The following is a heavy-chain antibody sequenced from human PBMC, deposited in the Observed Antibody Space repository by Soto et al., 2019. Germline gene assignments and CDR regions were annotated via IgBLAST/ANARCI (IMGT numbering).Heavy chain of an antibody. CDR1: GGSIGSGGYY. D-gene: IGHD6-13*01. Sequence: PSETLSLTCTVSGGSIGSGGYYWSWIRQPPGKGLEWIGYIYYSGSTNYNPSLKSRVTISVDTSKNQFSLKLSSVTAADTAVYYCARGGRLGESSSWYAGTYYYYYMDVWGKGTTVTVSS. CDR3: ARGGRLGESSSWYAGTYYYYYMDV. CDR2: IYYSGST. V-gene: IGHV4-61*08. J-gene: IGHJ6*03.